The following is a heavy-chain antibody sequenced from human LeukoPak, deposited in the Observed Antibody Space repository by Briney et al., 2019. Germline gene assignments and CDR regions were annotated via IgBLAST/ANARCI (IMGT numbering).Heavy chain of an antibody. CDR3: ARGTSSSSTRDY. J-gene: IGHJ4*02. CDR1: GFTFPNYA. D-gene: IGHD6-6*01. CDR2: ISSSGDST. Sequence: GGSLRLSCAASGFTFPNYAMSWVRQAPGKGLEWVSVISSSGDSTYYADSVKGRFTVSRDNSKNTLYLQMNSLRAEDTAVYYCARGTSSSSTRDYWGQGTLVTVSS. V-gene: IGHV3-23*01.